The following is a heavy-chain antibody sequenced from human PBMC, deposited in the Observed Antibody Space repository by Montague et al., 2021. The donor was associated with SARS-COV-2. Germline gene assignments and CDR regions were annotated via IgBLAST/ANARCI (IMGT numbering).Heavy chain of an antibody. CDR2: IYSGGST. J-gene: IGHJ6*03. CDR1: GFTVSSNY. V-gene: IGHV3-66*02. Sequence: SLRLSCAASGFTVSSNYMSGVRQAPGKGLEWVSVIYSGGSTYYAXSVXGRFTISRDNSKNTLYLQMNSLRAEDTAVYYCARDRLEWSNYYYYYMDVWGKGTTVTVSS. CDR3: ARDRLEWSNYYYYYMDV. D-gene: IGHD3-3*01.